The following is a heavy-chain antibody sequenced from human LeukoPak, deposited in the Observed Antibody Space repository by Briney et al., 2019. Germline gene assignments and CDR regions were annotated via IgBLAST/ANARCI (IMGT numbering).Heavy chain of an antibody. Sequence: GTSLRLSCAASGFNFRDSAMHWVRQPPGKGLEGVAVSSYDGTNKYYADSVNGRFTISRDNSKNTLFLQMNNLRLEDTAVYYCAADYGDYVSPSDWGQGSLVIASS. CDR1: GFNFRDSA. D-gene: IGHD4-17*01. CDR2: SSYDGTNK. CDR3: AADYGDYVSPSD. V-gene: IGHV3-30*04. J-gene: IGHJ4*02.